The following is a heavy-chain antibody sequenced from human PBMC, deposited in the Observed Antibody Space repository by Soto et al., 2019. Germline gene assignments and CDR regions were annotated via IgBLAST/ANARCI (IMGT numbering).Heavy chain of an antibody. CDR3: ARALMITFGGVIAPYFDY. CDR1: GVSFSDYY. CDR2: IYYSGST. V-gene: IGHV4-34*09. Sequence: PSETLSLTCAVYGVSFSDYYWSWIRQSPGKGLEWIGYIYYSGSTYYNPSLKSRVTISVDTSKNQFSLKLSSVTAADTAVYYCARALMITFGGVIAPYFDYWGQGTLVTVSS. J-gene: IGHJ4*02. D-gene: IGHD3-16*02.